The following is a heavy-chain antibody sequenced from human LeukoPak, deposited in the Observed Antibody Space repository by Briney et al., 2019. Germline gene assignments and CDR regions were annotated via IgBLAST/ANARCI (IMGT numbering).Heavy chain of an antibody. CDR3: ARRARQSGSYQGDY. D-gene: IGHD1-26*01. Sequence: ASVKVSCKVSGYTFTSYGISWVRQAPGQALEWMGWISAYNGNTNYAQKLQGRVTMTTDTSTSTAYMELRSLRSDDTAVYYCARRARQSGSYQGDYWGQGTLVTVSS. CDR1: GYTFTSYG. CDR2: ISAYNGNT. V-gene: IGHV1-18*01. J-gene: IGHJ4*02.